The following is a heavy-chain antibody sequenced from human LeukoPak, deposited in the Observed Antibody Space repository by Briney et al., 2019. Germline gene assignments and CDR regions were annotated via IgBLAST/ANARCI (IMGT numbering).Heavy chain of an antibody. D-gene: IGHD3-10*01. Sequence: GGSLRLSCAASGFTFSSYWMHWVRQAPGKGLVWVSRIKSDGSSTSYADSVKGRFTISRDNAKNTLYLQMNSLRAEDTAVYYCARSSFGTYKLFDYWGQGPWSPSPQ. J-gene: IGHJ4*02. CDR1: GFTFSSYW. CDR3: ARSSFGTYKLFDY. V-gene: IGHV3-74*01. CDR2: IKSDGSST.